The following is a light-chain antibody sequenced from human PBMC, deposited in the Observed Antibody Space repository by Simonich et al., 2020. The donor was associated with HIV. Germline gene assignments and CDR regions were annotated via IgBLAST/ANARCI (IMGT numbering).Light chain of an antibody. J-gene: IGKJ4*01. V-gene: IGKV4-1*01. CDR2: WAS. CDR3: QQYYSPPALT. CDR1: QSVLYSSNNKNY. Sequence: DIVMTQSPDSLAVSLGERATINCKSSQSVLYSSNNKNYLAWYQQKPGQPPKLLIYWASTRESGVPDRVSGSGSGTDFTLTITSLQAEDVAVYYCQQYYSPPALTFGGGTKVEIK.